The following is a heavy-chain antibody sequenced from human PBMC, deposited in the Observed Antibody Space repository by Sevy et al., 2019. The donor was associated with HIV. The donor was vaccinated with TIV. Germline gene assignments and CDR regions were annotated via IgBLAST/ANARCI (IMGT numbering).Heavy chain of an antibody. V-gene: IGHV3-21*01. Sequence: GGSLRLSCAASGFTFSNYSMNWVRQAPGKGLEWVSSISSSSSYIYYADSVKGRFTISRDNAKNSLYLQMNSLRAEDTAVYYCARDPLGSYMDVWGKGTTVTVSS. CDR1: GFTFSNYS. CDR3: ARDPLGSYMDV. J-gene: IGHJ6*03. D-gene: IGHD6-25*01. CDR2: ISSSSSYI.